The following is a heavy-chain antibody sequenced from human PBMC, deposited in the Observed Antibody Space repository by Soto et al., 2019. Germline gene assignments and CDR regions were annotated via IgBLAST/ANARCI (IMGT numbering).Heavy chain of an antibody. CDR2: IWYDGSNK. J-gene: IGHJ6*03. Sequence: QVQLVESGGGVVQPGWSLRLSCAASGFTFRNFGFHWVRQAPGKGLEWVAIIWYDGSNKYYVDSVKGRFTLSRDNSKNTIYLQMNSLRADDTAVYYCARDRFYRYMDVRGKGTTVTVSS. CDR1: GFTFRNFG. CDR3: ARDRFYRYMDV. V-gene: IGHV3-33*01.